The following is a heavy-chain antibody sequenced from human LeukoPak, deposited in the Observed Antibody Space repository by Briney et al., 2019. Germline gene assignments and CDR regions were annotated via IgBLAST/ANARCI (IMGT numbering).Heavy chain of an antibody. Sequence: SSETLSLTCAVYGVSFSGYYWSWIRQPPGKGLEWIGEINHSGSTNYNPSLKSRVTISVDTSKNQFSLKLSSVTAADTAVYYCARGRIVATIYYYYYYMDVWGKGTTVTVSS. CDR1: GVSFSGYY. J-gene: IGHJ6*03. D-gene: IGHD5-12*01. V-gene: IGHV4-34*01. CDR3: ARGRIVATIYYYYYYMDV. CDR2: INHSGST.